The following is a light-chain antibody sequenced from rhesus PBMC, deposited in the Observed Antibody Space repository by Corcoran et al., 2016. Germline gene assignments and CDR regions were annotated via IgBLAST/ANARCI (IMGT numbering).Light chain of an antibody. V-gene: IGKV1-28*03. J-gene: IGKJ3*01. CDR3: LQHNSYPFT. CDR2: DAS. CDR1: QGISSY. Sequence: DIQMTQSPSSLSASVGDTVTITCRASQGISSYLNWFQQKPGKAPKLLISDASSLESGVPSRFSGGGSGTDFTLTISSLQPEDFAAYYCLQHNSYPFTFGPGTKLDIK.